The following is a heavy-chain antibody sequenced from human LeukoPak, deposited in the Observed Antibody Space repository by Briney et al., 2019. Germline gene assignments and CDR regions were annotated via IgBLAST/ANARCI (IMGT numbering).Heavy chain of an antibody. D-gene: IGHD6-6*01. Sequence: GASVKVSCKASGGTFGSYAISWVRQAPGQGLEWMGGIIPIFGTANYAQKFQGRVTITADESTSTAYMELSSLRSEDTAVYYCARGGGEYSSSTGWFDPWGQGTLVTVSS. CDR2: IIPIFGTA. CDR1: GGTFGSYA. CDR3: ARGGGEYSSSTGWFDP. J-gene: IGHJ5*02. V-gene: IGHV1-69*01.